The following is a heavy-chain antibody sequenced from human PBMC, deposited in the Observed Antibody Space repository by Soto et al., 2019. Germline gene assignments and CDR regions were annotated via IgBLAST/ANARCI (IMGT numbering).Heavy chain of an antibody. CDR3: AREGPRSGVITNYYFDY. CDR1: GGSFSGYY. J-gene: IGHJ4*02. V-gene: IGHV4-34*01. Sequence: QVQLQQWGAGLLKPSETLSLTCAVYGGSFSGYYWSWIRQPPGKGLEWIGEINHSGSTNYNPSLKSRVTISVDTSKNQFSLKLSSVTAADTAVYYCAREGPRSGVITNYYFDYWGQGTLVTVSS. D-gene: IGHD3-22*01. CDR2: INHSGST.